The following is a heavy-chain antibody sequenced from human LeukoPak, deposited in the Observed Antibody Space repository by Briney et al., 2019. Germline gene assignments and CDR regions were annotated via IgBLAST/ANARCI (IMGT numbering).Heavy chain of an antibody. CDR1: GFAFSNFA. D-gene: IGHD1-7*01. Sequence: GGSLRLSCAASGFAFSNFAMSWVRQAPGKGLEWVSSISSSSSYIYYADSVKGRFTISRDNAKNSLYLQMNSLRAEDSAVYYCARRLELELRGDYWGQGTLVTVSS. V-gene: IGHV3-21*01. CDR2: ISSSSSYI. J-gene: IGHJ4*02. CDR3: ARRLELELRGDY.